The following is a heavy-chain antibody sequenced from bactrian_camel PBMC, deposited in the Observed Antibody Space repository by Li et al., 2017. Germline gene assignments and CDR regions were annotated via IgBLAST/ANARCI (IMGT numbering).Heavy chain of an antibody. CDR3: VPDRVSTVVGCGGP. J-gene: IGHJ6*01. Sequence: QVQLVESGGGSVQAGGSLRLSCAPSGQSFTGYCMAWFRQAPGEERKAVASLDSDGTTSYADSAKGRFTISRDNAENTVYLQMNNLKGEDTVVYYCVPDRVSTVVGCGGPWGQGTQVTVS. V-gene: IGHV3-2*01. D-gene: IGHD6*01. CDR1: GQSFTGYC. CDR2: LDSDGTTS.